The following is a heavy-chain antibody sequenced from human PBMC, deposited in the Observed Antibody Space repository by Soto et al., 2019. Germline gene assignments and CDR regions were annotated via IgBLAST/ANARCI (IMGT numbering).Heavy chain of an antibody. CDR2: IYYSGST. Sequence: PSETLSLTCTVSGGSISSGDYYWSWIRQPPGKGLEWIGYIYYSGSTYYNPSLKSQVTISVDTSKNQFSLKLSSVTAADTAVYYCARVWGYRYGLASDIWGQGTMVTVSS. CDR1: GGSISSGDYY. V-gene: IGHV4-30-4*01. D-gene: IGHD5-18*01. CDR3: ARVWGYRYGLASDI. J-gene: IGHJ3*02.